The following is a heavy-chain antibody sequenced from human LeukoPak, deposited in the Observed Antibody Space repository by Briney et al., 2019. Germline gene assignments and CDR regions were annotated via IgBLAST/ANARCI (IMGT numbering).Heavy chain of an antibody. D-gene: IGHD6-13*01. CDR1: GGSISSSSYY. Sequence: SETLSLTCTVSGGSISSSSYYWGWIRQPPGKGLEWIGSIYYSGSTYYNPSLKSRVTISVDTSKNQFSLKLSSVTPEDTAVYYCARLSIAAAGKDYWGQGTLVTVSS. J-gene: IGHJ4*02. V-gene: IGHV4-39*01. CDR3: ARLSIAAAGKDY. CDR2: IYYSGST.